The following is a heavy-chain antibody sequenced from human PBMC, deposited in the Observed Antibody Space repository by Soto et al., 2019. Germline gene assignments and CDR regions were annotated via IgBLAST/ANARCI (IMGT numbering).Heavy chain of an antibody. D-gene: IGHD2-8*02. V-gene: IGHV5-10-1*01. CDR1: GFTFTRHW. Sequence: GESLKISCKGSGFTFTRHWISWVRQMPVGGLEWMGKIDPSDSYTNYSPSFQGHVTISADKSINTAYLQWSGLQASDTAMYYCARSLAYCTGGTCYKGYGMDVWGQGTTVTVSS. CDR3: ARSLAYCTGGTCYKGYGMDV. J-gene: IGHJ6*02. CDR2: IDPSDSYT.